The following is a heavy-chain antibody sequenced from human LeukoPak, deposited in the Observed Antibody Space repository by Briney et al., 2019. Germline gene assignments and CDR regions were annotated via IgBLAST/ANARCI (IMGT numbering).Heavy chain of an antibody. J-gene: IGHJ4*02. D-gene: IGHD5-24*01. CDR3: ARQVRDGYFVYYFDY. CDR1: GGSISSYY. CDR2: IYYSGST. Sequence: SETLSLTCTVSGGSISSYYWSWIRQPPGKGLEWIGYIYYSGSTNYNPSLKSRVTISVDTSKNQFSLKLSSVTAADTAVYYCARQVRDGYFVYYFDYWGQGTLVTVSS. V-gene: IGHV4-59*08.